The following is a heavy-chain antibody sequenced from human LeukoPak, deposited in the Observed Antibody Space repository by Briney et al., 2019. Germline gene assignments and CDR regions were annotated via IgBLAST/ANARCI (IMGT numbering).Heavy chain of an antibody. V-gene: IGHV3-23*01. CDR3: AKGQSGTYPRVHFDY. J-gene: IGHJ4*02. D-gene: IGHD1-26*01. CDR2: ISGSGGST. Sequence: GGSLRLSCAASGFTFNCAMSWVRQAPGKGLEWVSSISGSGGSTYSADSVKGRFTISRDNSKNMLYLQMNSLRAEDTAVYYCAKGQSGTYPRVHFDYWGQGTLVTVSS. CDR1: GFTFNCA.